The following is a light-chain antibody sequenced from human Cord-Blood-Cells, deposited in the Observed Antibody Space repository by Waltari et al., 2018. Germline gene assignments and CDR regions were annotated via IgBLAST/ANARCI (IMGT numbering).Light chain of an antibody. CDR2: KAS. V-gene: IGKV1-5*03. CDR3: QQYNSYPYT. Sequence: DIQMTQSPSTLSASVRDRVTIPCRASQSISSWLAWYQQKPGKAPKLLIYKASSLESGVPSRFSGSGSGTEFTLTISSLQPDDFATYYCQQYNSYPYTFGQGTKLEIK. CDR1: QSISSW. J-gene: IGKJ2*01.